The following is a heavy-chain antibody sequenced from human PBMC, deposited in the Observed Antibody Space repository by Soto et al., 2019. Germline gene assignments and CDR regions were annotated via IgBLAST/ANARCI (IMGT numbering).Heavy chain of an antibody. CDR2: INSDGSST. D-gene: IGHD2-8*02. Sequence: EVQLVESGGGLVQPGGSLRLSCAAAGFTFSNYWMHWVRQAPGKGLEWVSRINSDGSSTFYADSVRGRFTISRDNAKNSVVLQMNRLRGEDTAVYYCATGVLHRYGMDVWGQGTTVTVSS. V-gene: IGHV3-74*01. J-gene: IGHJ6*02. CDR3: ATGVLHRYGMDV. CDR1: GFTFSNYW.